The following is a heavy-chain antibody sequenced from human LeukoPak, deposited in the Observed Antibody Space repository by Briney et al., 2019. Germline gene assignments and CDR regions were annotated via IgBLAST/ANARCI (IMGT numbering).Heavy chain of an antibody. CDR3: ARGPVGDWLWYFDL. V-gene: IGHV1-69*13. J-gene: IGHJ2*01. D-gene: IGHD1-26*01. CDR1: GGTLSSYA. CDR2: IIPIFGTA. Sequence: SVKVSCKASGGTLSSYAISWVRQAPGQGLEWMGGIIPIFGTANYAQKFQGRVTITADESTSTAYMELSSLRSEDTAVYYCARGPVGDWLWYFDLWGRGTLVTVSS.